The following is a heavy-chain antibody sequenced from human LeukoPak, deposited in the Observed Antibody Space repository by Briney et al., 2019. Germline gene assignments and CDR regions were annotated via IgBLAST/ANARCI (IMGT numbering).Heavy chain of an antibody. CDR1: GFTLSSYW. Sequence: PGGSLRLSCAASGFTLSSYWMTWVRQAPGKGLEWVANIKQDGSEKYYVDSVKGRFTISRDNTKNSLYLQMNSLRVEDTAVYYCARVRGSWSFDYWGQGTLVTVSS. D-gene: IGHD6-19*01. CDR2: IKQDGSEK. V-gene: IGHV3-7*01. J-gene: IGHJ4*02. CDR3: ARVRGSWSFDY.